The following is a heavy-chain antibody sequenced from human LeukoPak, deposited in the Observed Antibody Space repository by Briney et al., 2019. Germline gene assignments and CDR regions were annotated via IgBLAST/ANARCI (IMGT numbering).Heavy chain of an antibody. CDR3: ARGIAAAVFPFDY. Sequence: GGSLRLSCAASGFTFSDYYMSWIRQAPGKGLEWVSYISSSGSTIYYADSVKGRFTISRDNAKNSLYPQMNSLRAEDTAVYYCARGIAAAVFPFDYWGQGTLVTVSS. CDR1: GFTFSDYY. V-gene: IGHV3-11*01. D-gene: IGHD6-13*01. CDR2: ISSSGSTI. J-gene: IGHJ4*02.